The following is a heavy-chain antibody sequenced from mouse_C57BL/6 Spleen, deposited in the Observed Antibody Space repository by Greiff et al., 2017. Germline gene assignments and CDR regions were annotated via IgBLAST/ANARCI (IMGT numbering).Heavy chain of an antibody. CDR1: GYTFTSYW. J-gene: IGHJ2*01. Sequence: VQLQQPGAELVKPGASVKLSCKASGYTFTSYWMHWVKQRPGQGLEWIGMIHPNSGSTNYNEKFKSKATLTVDKSSSTAYMQHSSLTSEDSAVYYCSPTTVMAYGYYFDDWGKGTTLTVSS. CDR2: IHPNSGST. D-gene: IGHD1-1*01. V-gene: IGHV1-64*01. CDR3: SPTTVMAYGYYFDD.